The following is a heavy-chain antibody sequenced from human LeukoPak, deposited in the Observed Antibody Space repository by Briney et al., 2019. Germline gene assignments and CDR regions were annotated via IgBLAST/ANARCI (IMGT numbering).Heavy chain of an antibody. CDR2: ISYDGSNK. Sequence: GRSLRLSCVASGFIFSSYGMHWVRQAPGKGLEWVAIISYDGSNKYYADSVKGRFTIARDNSKNTLYLQMNSLRVEDTAVYYCAKATTMTQRGYFDCWGQGTLVTVSS. V-gene: IGHV3-30*18. J-gene: IGHJ4*02. CDR3: AKATTMTQRGYFDC. D-gene: IGHD4-17*01. CDR1: GFIFSSYG.